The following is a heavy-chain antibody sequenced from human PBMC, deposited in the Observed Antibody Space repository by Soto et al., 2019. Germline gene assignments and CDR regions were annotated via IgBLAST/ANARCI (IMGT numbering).Heavy chain of an antibody. CDR2: ISGSGGST. CDR3: ARMSGFYPHYDFSDY. CDR1: GFTFSSYA. Sequence: PGGSLRLSCAASGFTFSSYAMTWVRQAPGRGLEWVSGISGSGGSTYYADSVKGRFTISRDKSKNTVFLQMNSLTAEDTAVYYYARMSGFYPHYDFSDYWGQGTLVTVSS. J-gene: IGHJ4*02. D-gene: IGHD3-3*01. V-gene: IGHV3-23*01.